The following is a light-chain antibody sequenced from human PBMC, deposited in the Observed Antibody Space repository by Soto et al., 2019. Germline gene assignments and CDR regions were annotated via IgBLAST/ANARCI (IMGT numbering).Light chain of an antibody. J-gene: IGKJ5*01. CDR2: GAS. V-gene: IGKV3-15*01. CDR3: QQYDNWPPGIT. Sequence: EIVMTQSPATLSLSPGERATITCRTIQSVSPNVAWYQQRPGQALSLLIYGASTRASGCPSRFTGSGSATEFTLTISSLQSEDFALYYCQQYDNWPPGITFGQGTRLEIK. CDR1: QSVSPN.